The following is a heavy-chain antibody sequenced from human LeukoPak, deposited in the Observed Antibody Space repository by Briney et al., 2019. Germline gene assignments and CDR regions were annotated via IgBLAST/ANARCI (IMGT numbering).Heavy chain of an antibody. CDR2: ISYDGSNK. V-gene: IGHV3-30*18. CDR1: EFTFSSYG. CDR3: AKDRRVLRFLEWLMDV. Sequence: GGSLRLSCAASEFTFSSYGMHWVRQAPGKGLEWVAVISYDGSNKYYADSVKGRFTISRDNSKNTLYLQMNSLRAEDTAVYYCAKDRRVLRFLEWLMDVWGQGTTVTVSS. J-gene: IGHJ6*02. D-gene: IGHD3-3*01.